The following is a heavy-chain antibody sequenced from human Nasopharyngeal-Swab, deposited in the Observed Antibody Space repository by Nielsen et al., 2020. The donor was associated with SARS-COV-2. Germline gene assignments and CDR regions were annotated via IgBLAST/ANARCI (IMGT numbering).Heavy chain of an antibody. D-gene: IGHD3-22*01. V-gene: IGHV3-21*01. CDR3: ARDRVAGDSSGYYDAFDI. CDR2: ISSSSSYI. J-gene: IGHJ3*02. CDR1: GFTFSSYG. Sequence: GESLKISCAASGFTFSSYGMHWVRQAPGKGLEWVSSISSSSSYIYYADSVKGRFTISRDNAKNSLYLQMNSLRAEDTAVYYCARDRVAGDSSGYYDAFDIWGQGTMVTVSS.